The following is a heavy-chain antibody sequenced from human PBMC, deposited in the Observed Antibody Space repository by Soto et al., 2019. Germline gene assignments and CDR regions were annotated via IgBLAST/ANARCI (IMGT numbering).Heavy chain of an antibody. Sequence: ASVKVSCKVSGYTLTELSMHWVRQAPGKGLEWMGGFDPEDGETIYAQKFQGRVTMTEDTSTDTAYMELSSLRSEDTAVYYCATDGIGYGDYVNFDYWGQGTLVTVSS. CDR2: FDPEDGET. CDR1: GYTLTELS. CDR3: ATDGIGYGDYVNFDY. J-gene: IGHJ4*02. D-gene: IGHD4-17*01. V-gene: IGHV1-24*01.